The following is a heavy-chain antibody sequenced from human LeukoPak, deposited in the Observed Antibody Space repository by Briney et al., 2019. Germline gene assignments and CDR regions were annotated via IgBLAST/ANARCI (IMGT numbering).Heavy chain of an antibody. CDR3: ARRGYSGYDLPRTRRYGMDV. Sequence: SETLSLTCAVYGGSFSGYYWSWIRQPPGKGLEWIGEINHSGSTNYNPSLKSRVTISVDTSKNQFSLKLSSVTAADTAVYCCARRGYSGYDLPRTRRYGMDVWGQGTTVTVSS. J-gene: IGHJ6*02. V-gene: IGHV4-34*01. CDR1: GGSFSGYY. D-gene: IGHD5-12*01. CDR2: INHSGST.